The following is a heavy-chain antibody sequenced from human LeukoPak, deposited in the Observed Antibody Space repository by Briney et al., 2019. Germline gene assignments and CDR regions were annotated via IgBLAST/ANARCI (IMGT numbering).Heavy chain of an antibody. V-gene: IGHV1-2*02. J-gene: IGHJ4*02. CDR3: ARDKYNWNYFFDY. CDR2: INPISGGT. D-gene: IGHD1-7*01. CDR1: GYTFTGYY. Sequence: ASVKVSCKASGYTFTGYYIYWVRQAPGQGLEWMGWINPISGGTNYAQKFQGRVTLTRDTSISTAYMDLSSLISDDTAVYYCARDKYNWNYFFDYWGQGTLVTVSS.